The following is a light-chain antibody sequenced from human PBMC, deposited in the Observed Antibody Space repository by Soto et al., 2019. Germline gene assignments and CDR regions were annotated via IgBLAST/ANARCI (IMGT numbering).Light chain of an antibody. CDR3: CSYAGSKTL. V-gene: IGLV2-8*01. CDR1: RSDVGNYNY. CDR2: EVT. Sequence: QSALTQPPSASGSPGQTVTISCTGTRSDVGNYNYVSWYQQHPGTAPKLLIYEVTKRPSGVPDRFSGSKSGTTASLTVAGLQAEDEADYYCCSYAGSKTLFGGGTKLTVL. J-gene: IGLJ3*02.